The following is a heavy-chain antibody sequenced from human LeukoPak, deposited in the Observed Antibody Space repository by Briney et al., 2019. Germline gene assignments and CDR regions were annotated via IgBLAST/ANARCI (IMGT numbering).Heavy chain of an antibody. J-gene: IGHJ6*03. Sequence: ASVKVSCKASGYTFTSYGISWVRQAPGQGLEWMGWISAYNGNTNYAQKLQGRVTMTTDTSTGTAYMELRSLRSDDTAVYYCARVPVNSGYDPPIHYYYYYMDVWGKGTTVTVSS. CDR3: ARVPVNSGYDPPIHYYYYYMDV. CDR2: ISAYNGNT. CDR1: GYTFTSYG. V-gene: IGHV1-18*01. D-gene: IGHD5-12*01.